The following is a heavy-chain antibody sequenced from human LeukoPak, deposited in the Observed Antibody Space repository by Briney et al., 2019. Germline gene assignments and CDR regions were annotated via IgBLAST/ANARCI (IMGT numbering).Heavy chain of an antibody. CDR1: GFTFSSYG. D-gene: IGHD3-22*01. CDR2: ISYDGSNK. J-gene: IGHJ4*02. CDR3: ARDTYYYDSSGYYAIDS. V-gene: IGHV3-30*03. Sequence: PGGSLRLSCAASGFTFSSYGMHWVRQAPGEGLVWVAVISYDGSNKYYADSVKGRFTISRDTSKNTLYLQMNSLRAEDTAVYYCARDTYYYDSSGYYAIDSWGQGTLVTVSS.